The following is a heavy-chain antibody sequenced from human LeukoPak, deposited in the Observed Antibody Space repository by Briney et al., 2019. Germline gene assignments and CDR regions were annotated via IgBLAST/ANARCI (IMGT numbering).Heavy chain of an antibody. D-gene: IGHD6-19*01. CDR2: IYYSGST. Sequence: SETLSLTCTVSGVSISSSSYYWGWIRQPPGKGLEWIGSIYYSGSTYYNPSLKSRVTISVDTSKNQFSLKLSSVTAADTAVYYCARREVAVAAAGDYFDYWGQGTLVTVSS. V-gene: IGHV4-39*01. J-gene: IGHJ4*02. CDR3: ARREVAVAAAGDYFDY. CDR1: GVSISSSSYY.